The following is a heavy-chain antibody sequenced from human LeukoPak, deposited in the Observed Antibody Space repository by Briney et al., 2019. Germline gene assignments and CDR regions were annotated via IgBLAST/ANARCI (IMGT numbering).Heavy chain of an antibody. J-gene: IGHJ4*02. Sequence: SETLSLTCTVSGGSISSSSYYWGWIRQPPGKGLEWIGSIYYSGSTYYNPSLKSRVTISVDTSKNQFSLKLSSVTAADTAVYYCARHVHDYIWGSYRSSYYFDYWGQGTLVTVSS. CDR1: GGSISSSSYY. V-gene: IGHV4-39*01. CDR2: IYYSGST. CDR3: ARHVHDYIWGSYRSSYYFDY. D-gene: IGHD3-16*02.